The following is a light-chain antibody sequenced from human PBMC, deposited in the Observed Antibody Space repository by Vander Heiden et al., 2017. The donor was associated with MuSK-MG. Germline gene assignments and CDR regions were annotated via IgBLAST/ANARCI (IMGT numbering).Light chain of an antibody. J-gene: IGLJ2*01. CDR1: KLGDKY. V-gene: IGLV3-1*01. CDR3: PAWDSRTLG. CDR2: QDS. Sequence: SYDLTQPPPVSVSPGQTASITCSGDKLGDKYACWYQQKPGQSPGRGIYQDSKRPSGIPERFSGSNAGNTATLTIGGTQAMDEAYYYCPAWDSRTLGLGGGTKLT.